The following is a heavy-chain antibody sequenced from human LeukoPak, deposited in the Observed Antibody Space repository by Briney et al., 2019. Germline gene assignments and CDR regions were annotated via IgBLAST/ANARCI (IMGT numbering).Heavy chain of an antibody. J-gene: IGHJ5*02. CDR1: GYTFTNYY. CDR3: AREAECSGGSCYSYGWFDP. Sequence: ASVKVSCKASGYTFTNYYIHWVRQAPGQGLEWTGIINPSGGSTSYAQKFQGRVTMTRDTSTSTVYMELSSLRSEDTAVYYCAREAECSGGSCYSYGWFDPWGQGTQVIVSS. V-gene: IGHV1-46*01. CDR2: INPSGGST. D-gene: IGHD2-15*01.